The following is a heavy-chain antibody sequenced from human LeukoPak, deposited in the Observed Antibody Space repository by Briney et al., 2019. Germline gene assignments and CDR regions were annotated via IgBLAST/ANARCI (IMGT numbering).Heavy chain of an antibody. CDR3: ARDAPWQWLVGPQNGPHHDGNDY. D-gene: IGHD6-19*01. Sequence: ASVKVSCKASGYTFTSYGISWVRQAPGQGLEWMGWISAYNGNTNYAQKLQGRVTMTTDTSTSTAYMELRSLRSDDTAVYYCARDAPWQWLVGPQNGPHHDGNDYWGQGTLVTVSS. J-gene: IGHJ4*02. V-gene: IGHV1-18*04. CDR2: ISAYNGNT. CDR1: GYTFTSYG.